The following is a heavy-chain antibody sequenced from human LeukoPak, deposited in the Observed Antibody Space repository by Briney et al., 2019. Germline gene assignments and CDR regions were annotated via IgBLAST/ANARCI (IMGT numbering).Heavy chain of an antibody. Sequence: GGALRVSCAASGFTFSTYSLNWVRQALGKGLEWVSSISGTSTYIYYGDSVKGRFTISRDNPKNSMYLQKNSLRAEDTGVYYCARVPGDVWGKGTTVTASS. V-gene: IGHV3-21*01. CDR2: ISGTSTYI. CDR1: GFTFSTYS. J-gene: IGHJ6*04. CDR3: ARVPGDV.